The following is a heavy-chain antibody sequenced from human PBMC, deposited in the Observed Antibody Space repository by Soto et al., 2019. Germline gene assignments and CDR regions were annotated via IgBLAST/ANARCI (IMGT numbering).Heavy chain of an antibody. CDR1: GGSISSGGYY. D-gene: IGHD4-4*01. Sequence: QVQLQESGPGLVKPSQILSLTCTVSGGSISSGGYYWSWIRQHPGKGLEWIGYIYDSGSTYYNPSLKSRVTISLDTSKNQFSLKLSSVTAADTAVYYCARGRRFGYSIKYFYGMDVWGQGTTVTVSS. J-gene: IGHJ6*02. CDR2: IYDSGST. V-gene: IGHV4-31*03. CDR3: ARGRRFGYSIKYFYGMDV.